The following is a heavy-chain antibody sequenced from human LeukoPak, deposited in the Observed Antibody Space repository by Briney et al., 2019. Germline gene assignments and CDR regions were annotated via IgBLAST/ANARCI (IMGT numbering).Heavy chain of an antibody. CDR1: GDSISSYY. Sequence: SETLSLTCTVSGDSISSYYWSWIRQPPGKGLEWIGYIYNSGSTKYNPSLKSRVTISIDTSKNQFSLKLSSVTAADTAVYYCARHLPSTTGRSYFDYWGQGTLVTVSS. D-gene: IGHD1-1*01. CDR2: IYNSGST. J-gene: IGHJ4*02. CDR3: ARHLPSTTGRSYFDY. V-gene: IGHV4-59*08.